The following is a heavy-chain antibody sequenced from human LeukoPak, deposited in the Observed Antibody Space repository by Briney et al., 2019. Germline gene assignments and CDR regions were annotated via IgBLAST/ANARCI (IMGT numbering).Heavy chain of an antibody. Sequence: GASVKVSCKASGYTFTTYDINWVRQATGQGLEWMGWMNPNSGNTGYAQKFQGRVTLTADRSTNTAYMELDRLTSDDTAVYFCARDRGGGFDLAFFDHWGQGTLVTVSS. V-gene: IGHV1-8*01. CDR1: GYTFTTYD. J-gene: IGHJ4*02. CDR3: ARDRGGGFDLAFFDH. D-gene: IGHD5-12*01. CDR2: MNPNSGNT.